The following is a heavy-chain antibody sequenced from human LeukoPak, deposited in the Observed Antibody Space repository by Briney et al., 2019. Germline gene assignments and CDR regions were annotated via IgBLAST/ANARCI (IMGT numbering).Heavy chain of an antibody. J-gene: IGHJ6*02. CDR2: IYYSGTT. CDR1: GGSISSYY. CDR3: ARDRITMVRGALRYYGMDV. V-gene: IGHV4-59*01. D-gene: IGHD3-10*01. Sequence: ETLSLTCTVSGGSISSYYWSWIRQPPGKGLEWIGYIYYSGTTNYNPSLKSRVTISVDTSKNQFSLKLNSVTAADTAVYYCARDRITMVRGALRYYGMDVWGQGTTVTVSS.